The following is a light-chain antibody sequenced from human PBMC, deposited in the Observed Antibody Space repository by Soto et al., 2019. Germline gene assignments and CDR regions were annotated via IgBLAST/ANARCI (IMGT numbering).Light chain of an antibody. CDR1: QSVRSSH. V-gene: IGKV3-20*01. Sequence: EIVLTQSPGTLSLSPXEXXXLSCRASQSVRSSHLAWYQQKPGQAPRLLIYGASSRATGIPDRFSGSGSGTDFTLTISRLEPEDFAVYSCQQYSSSPATFGQGTKVEI. CDR2: GAS. J-gene: IGKJ1*01. CDR3: QQYSSSPAT.